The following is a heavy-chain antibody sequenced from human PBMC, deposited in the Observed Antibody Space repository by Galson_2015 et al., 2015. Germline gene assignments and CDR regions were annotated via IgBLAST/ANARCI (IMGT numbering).Heavy chain of an antibody. J-gene: IGHJ6*02. CDR1: GFTFGSYG. CDR2: ISYDGSNN. V-gene: IGHV3-30*18. CDR3: AKAVKGMDV. Sequence: SLRLSCAASGFTFGSYGIHWVRQAPGKGLEWMALISYDGSNNYYADSVKGRFTISRDNSKNTLYLQMNSLRAEDTAVYYCAKAVKGMDVWGQGTTVTVSS. D-gene: IGHD4-17*01.